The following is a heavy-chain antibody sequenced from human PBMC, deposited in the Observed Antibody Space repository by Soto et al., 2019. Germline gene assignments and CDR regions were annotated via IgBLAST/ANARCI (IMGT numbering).Heavy chain of an antibody. Sequence: QVQLVQSGAEVKKPGSSVKVSCKASGSTFSSYAISWVRQAPGQGLEWMGGIIPIFGTANYAQKFQGRVTITADESTSTAYMELSSLRSEDTAVYYCAREEAYCGGDCYSDYWGQGTLVTVSS. CDR1: GSTFSSYA. CDR2: IIPIFGTA. D-gene: IGHD2-21*02. CDR3: AREEAYCGGDCYSDY. V-gene: IGHV1-69*01. J-gene: IGHJ4*02.